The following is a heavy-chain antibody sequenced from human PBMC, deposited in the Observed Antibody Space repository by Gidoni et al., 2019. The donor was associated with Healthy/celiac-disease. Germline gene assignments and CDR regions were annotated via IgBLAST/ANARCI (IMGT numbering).Heavy chain of an antibody. J-gene: IGHJ5*02. CDR3: AREGSQTIFGVVTNWFDP. V-gene: IGHV1-2*02. D-gene: IGHD3-3*01. CDR2: GT. Sequence: GTNYAQKFQGRVTMTRDTSISTAYMELSRLRSDDTAVYYCAREGSQTIFGVVTNWFDPWGQGTLVTVSS.